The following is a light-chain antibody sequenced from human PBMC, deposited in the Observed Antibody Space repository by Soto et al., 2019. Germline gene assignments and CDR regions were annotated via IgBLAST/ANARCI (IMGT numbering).Light chain of an antibody. V-gene: IGKV3-20*01. CDR2: GAS. J-gene: IGKJ5*01. CDR3: QQYGNAPIT. CDR1: QRVSSY. Sequence: EIVMTQSPATVSVSPGERATLSCRASQRVSSYLAWYQQKPGQAPRLLIYGASSRATGIPDRFSGSGSGTDFTLSISRLEVEDFAVYHCQQYGNAPITFGQGTRLEIK.